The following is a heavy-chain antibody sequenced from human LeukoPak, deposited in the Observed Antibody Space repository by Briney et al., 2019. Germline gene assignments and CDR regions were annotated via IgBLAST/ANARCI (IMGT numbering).Heavy chain of an antibody. V-gene: IGHV3-30*04. CDR3: ARDRGYSSSWSFGKHYYMDV. Sequence: GGSLRLSCAASGFTFSSYAMHWVRQAPGKGLEWVAVISYDGSNKYYADSVKGRFTISRDNSKNTLYLQMNSLRAEDTAVYYCARDRGYSSSWSFGKHYYMDVWGKGTTVTVSS. CDR1: GFTFSSYA. D-gene: IGHD6-13*01. CDR2: ISYDGSNK. J-gene: IGHJ6*03.